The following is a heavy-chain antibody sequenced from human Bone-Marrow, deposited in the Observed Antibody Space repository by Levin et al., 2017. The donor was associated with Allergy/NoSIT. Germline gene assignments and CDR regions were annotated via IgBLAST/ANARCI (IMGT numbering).Heavy chain of an antibody. D-gene: IGHD2-21*02. CDR2: ISSSSSYI. J-gene: IGHJ2*01. CDR1: GFTFSSYS. Sequence: GESLKISCAASGFTFSSYSMNWVRQAPGKGLEWVSSISSSSSYIYYADSVKGRFTISRDNAKNSLYLQMNSLRAEDTAVYYCARDENEDCGGDCDRYFDLWGRGTLVTVSS. V-gene: IGHV3-21*01. CDR3: ARDENEDCGGDCDRYFDL.